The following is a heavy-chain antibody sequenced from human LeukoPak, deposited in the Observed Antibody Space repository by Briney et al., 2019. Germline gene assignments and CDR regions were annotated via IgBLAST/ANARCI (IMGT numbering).Heavy chain of an antibody. CDR2: IYYTGST. J-gene: IGHJ4*02. CDR1: GVSFSSYY. V-gene: IGHV4-59*01. D-gene: IGHD6-6*01. CDR3: ARGGSRVISSSDFDS. Sequence: SETLSLTCNVSGVSFSSYYWSWIRQPPGKGLEWIGYIYYTGSTNYNPSLKSRVTVSVDTSRNQFSLRLSSVTAADTAVYYCARGGSRVISSSDFDSWGQGILVTVSS.